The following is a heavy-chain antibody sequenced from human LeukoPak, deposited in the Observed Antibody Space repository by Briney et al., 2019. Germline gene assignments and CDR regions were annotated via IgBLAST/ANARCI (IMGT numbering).Heavy chain of an antibody. V-gene: IGHV4-34*01. CDR2: INHSGST. J-gene: IGHJ5*02. Sequence: SETLSLTCAVYGGSFSGYYWSWIRQPPGKGLEWIGEINHSGSTNYNPSLKSRVTISVDTSKNQFSLKLSSVTAADTAVYYCAGYCSGGSCQIPWGQGTLVTVSS. CDR3: AGYCSGGSCQIP. D-gene: IGHD2-15*01. CDR1: GGSFSGYY.